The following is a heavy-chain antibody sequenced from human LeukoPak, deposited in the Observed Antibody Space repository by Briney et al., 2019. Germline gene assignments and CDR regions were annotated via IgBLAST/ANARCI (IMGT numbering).Heavy chain of an antibody. D-gene: IGHD3-22*01. CDR1: GFTVSSNY. Sequence: GGSLRLSCAASGFTVSSNYMSWVRQAPGKGLEWVSVIYSGGSTYYADSVKGRFTISRDNSKNTLYLQMNSLRAEDTAVYYCASLHYYDSSGLDYWGQGTLVTVSS. CDR3: ASLHYYDSSGLDY. V-gene: IGHV3-66*01. J-gene: IGHJ4*02. CDR2: IYSGGST.